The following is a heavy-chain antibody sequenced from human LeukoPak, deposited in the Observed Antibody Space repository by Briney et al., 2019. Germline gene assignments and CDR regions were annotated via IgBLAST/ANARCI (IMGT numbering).Heavy chain of an antibody. D-gene: IGHD2-21*02. Sequence: GESLKISCKGSGYSFTSYWIGWVRQMPGKGLEWMGIIYPGDSDTRYSLSFQGQVTISADKSIRTAYLQWSSLKASDTAMYYCVNAYCGGDCSFDSWGQGTLVTVSS. CDR1: GYSFTSYW. V-gene: IGHV5-51*06. CDR2: IYPGDSDT. J-gene: IGHJ5*01. CDR3: VNAYCGGDCSFDS.